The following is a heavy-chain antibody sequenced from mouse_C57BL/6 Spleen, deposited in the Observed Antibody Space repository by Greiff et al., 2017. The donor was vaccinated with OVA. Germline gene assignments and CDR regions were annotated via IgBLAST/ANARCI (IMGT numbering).Heavy chain of an antibody. D-gene: IGHD2-1*01. CDR1: GFTFSSYA. V-gene: IGHV5-4*01. Sequence: EVQLQESGGGLVKPGGSLKLSCAASGFTFSSYAMSWVRQTPEKRLEWVATISDGGSYTYYPDNVKGRFTISRDNAKNNLYLQMSHLKSEDTAMYYCARDGDVTFAYWGQGTLVTVSA. CDR3: ARDGDVTFAY. CDR2: ISDGGSYT. J-gene: IGHJ3*01.